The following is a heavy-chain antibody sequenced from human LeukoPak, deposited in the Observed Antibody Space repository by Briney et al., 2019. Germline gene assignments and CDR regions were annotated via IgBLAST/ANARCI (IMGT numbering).Heavy chain of an antibody. Sequence: PGGSLGLSCAGSGFTFPTYAIHWVRQTPGKGLEWVSCISASGRNTYYRDSVKGRFTISRDNSQNTVSLQMNSLRAEDTAKYYCANDYFTFGDNGPGHYWGQGTLVIVSS. CDR3: ANDYFTFGDNGPGHY. V-gene: IGHV3-23*01. CDR1: GFTFPTYA. D-gene: IGHD4-17*01. J-gene: IGHJ4*02. CDR2: ISASGRNT.